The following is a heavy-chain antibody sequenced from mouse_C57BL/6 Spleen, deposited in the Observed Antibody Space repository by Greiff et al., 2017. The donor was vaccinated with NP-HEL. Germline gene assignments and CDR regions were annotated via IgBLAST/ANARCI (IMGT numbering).Heavy chain of an antibody. CDR2: IYPGDGDT. CDR1: GYAFSSYW. Sequence: QVQLQQSGAELVKPGASVKISCKASGYAFSSYWMNWVKQRPGKGLAWIGQIYPGDGDTNYNGKFKGKATLTADKSSSTANMQLSSLTSEDSAVYFCARDGYYVDYYAMDYWGQGISVTVSS. J-gene: IGHJ4*01. V-gene: IGHV1-80*01. D-gene: IGHD2-3*01. CDR3: ARDGYYVDYYAMDY.